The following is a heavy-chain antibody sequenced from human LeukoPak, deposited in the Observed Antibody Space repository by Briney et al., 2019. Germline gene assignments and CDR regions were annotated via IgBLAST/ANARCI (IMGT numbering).Heavy chain of an antibody. D-gene: IGHD3-22*01. Sequence: KSSETLSLTCTVSGGSISSYYWSWIRQPPGKELEWIGYIYYSGSTNYNPSLKSRVTISVDTSKNQFSLKLSPVTAADTAVYYCARHRYDSSGYYSFDYWGQGTLVTVSS. CDR3: ARHRYDSSGYYSFDY. CDR2: IYYSGST. V-gene: IGHV4-59*08. CDR1: GGSISSYY. J-gene: IGHJ4*02.